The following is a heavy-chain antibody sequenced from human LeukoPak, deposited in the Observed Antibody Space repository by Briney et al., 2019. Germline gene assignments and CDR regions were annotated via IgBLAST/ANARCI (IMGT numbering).Heavy chain of an antibody. D-gene: IGHD3-22*01. J-gene: IGHJ4*02. CDR3: ARTLIHYYDSSGYYPHFDY. CDR1: GGSFSGYY. CDR2: INYSGST. Sequence: SETLSLTCAVYGGSFSGYYWSWIRQPPGKGLEWIGEINYSGSTNYNPSLKSRVTISVDTSKYQFSLKLSSVTAADTAVYYCARTLIHYYDSSGYYPHFDYWGQGTLVTVSS. V-gene: IGHV4-34*01.